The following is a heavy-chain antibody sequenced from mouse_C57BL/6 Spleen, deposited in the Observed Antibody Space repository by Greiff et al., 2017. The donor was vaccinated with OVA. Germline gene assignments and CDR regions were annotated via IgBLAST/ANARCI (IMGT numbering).Heavy chain of an antibody. Sequence: EVMLVESGGGLVQPGGSLKLSCAASGFTFSDYYMYWVRQTPEKRLEWVAYISNGGGSTYYTDTVKGRFTISRDNATNTLYLHMSSLKSEDTARYYCARQSVEGLYYAMDYWGPGTSVTVSS. CDR3: ARQSVEGLYYAMDY. V-gene: IGHV5-12*01. CDR1: GFTFSDYY. D-gene: IGHD1-1*01. CDR2: ISNGGGST. J-gene: IGHJ4*01.